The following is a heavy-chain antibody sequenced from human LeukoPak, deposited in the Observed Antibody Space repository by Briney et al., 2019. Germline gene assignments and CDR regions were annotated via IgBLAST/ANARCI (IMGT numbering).Heavy chain of an antibody. V-gene: IGHV3-23*01. CDR2: ISGSGGST. J-gene: IGHJ4*02. Sequence: GGSLRLSCAASGFTFSGYAMSWVRQAPGKGLEWVSAISGSGGSTYYADSVKGRFTISRDNSKNTLYLQMNSLRAEDTAVYYCAKLTAVAGSYLDYWGQGTLVTVSS. CDR3: AKLTAVAGSYLDY. D-gene: IGHD6-19*01. CDR1: GFTFSGYA.